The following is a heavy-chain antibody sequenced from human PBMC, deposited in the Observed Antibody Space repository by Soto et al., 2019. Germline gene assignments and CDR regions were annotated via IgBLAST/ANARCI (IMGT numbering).Heavy chain of an antibody. Sequence: GXSGKVSCKGSGYTFTSYGISWVRQAPGQGLEWMGWISAYNGNTNYAQKLQGRVTMTTDTSTSTAYMELRSLRSDDTAVYYCASHRELEVWGKGTTVTVSS. CDR1: GYTFTSYG. J-gene: IGHJ6*04. CDR2: ISAYNGNT. V-gene: IGHV1-18*01. CDR3: ASHRELEV. D-gene: IGHD1-26*01.